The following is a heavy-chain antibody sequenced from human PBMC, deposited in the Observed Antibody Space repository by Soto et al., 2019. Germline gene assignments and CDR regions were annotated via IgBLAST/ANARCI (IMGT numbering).Heavy chain of an antibody. Sequence: GGSLRLSCAASGFTFSSYWMSWVRQAPGKGLEWVANIKQDGSEKYYVDSVKGRFTISRDNAKNSLYLQMNSLRAEDTAVYYCARGIGFGEFYYYYYMDVWGKGTTVTVSS. CDR3: ARGIGFGEFYYYYYMDV. CDR2: IKQDGSEK. J-gene: IGHJ6*03. D-gene: IGHD3-10*01. CDR1: GFTFSSYW. V-gene: IGHV3-7*01.